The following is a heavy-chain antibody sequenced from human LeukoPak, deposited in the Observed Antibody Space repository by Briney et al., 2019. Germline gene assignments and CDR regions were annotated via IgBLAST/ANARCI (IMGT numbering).Heavy chain of an antibody. CDR1: GYTFTSYD. Sequence: ASVKVSCKSSGYTFTSYDINWVRQATGQGVEWMGWMNPNSGNTGYAQKFQGRVTMTRNTSISTAYMELSSLRSEDTAVYYCARSFRYYDILTAHSEYGHWGQGTMVTVSS. D-gene: IGHD3-9*01. CDR3: ARSFRYYDILTAHSEYGH. CDR2: MNPNSGNT. V-gene: IGHV1-8*01. J-gene: IGHJ4*02.